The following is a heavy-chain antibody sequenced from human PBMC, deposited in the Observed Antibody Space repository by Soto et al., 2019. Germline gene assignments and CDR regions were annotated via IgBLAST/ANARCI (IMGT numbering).Heavy chain of an antibody. CDR1: GFTFSSYS. D-gene: IGHD6-13*01. Sequence: GGSLRLSCAASGFTFSSYSMNWVRQAPGKGLEWVSSISSSSSYIYYADSVKGRFTISRDNAKNSLYLQMNSLRAEDTAVYYCARPLYSIITDYYGMDVWGPGTRVTVSS. CDR3: ARPLYSIITDYYGMDV. J-gene: IGHJ6*02. CDR2: ISSSSSYI. V-gene: IGHV3-21*01.